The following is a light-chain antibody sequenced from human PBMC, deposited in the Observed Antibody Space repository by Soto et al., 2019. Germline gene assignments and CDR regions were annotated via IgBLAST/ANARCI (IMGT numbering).Light chain of an antibody. CDR3: QQSYSTPQT. J-gene: IGKJ4*01. CDR2: AAS. Sequence: DIQMNQSPSSLSASVGDRVTISCRASHSISNYLNWYQHKPGKAPKVLIYAASSLQSGVPSRFSGRGSGTDFTLSISSLQSEDAATYYCQQSYSTPQTFGGGTKVEIK. CDR1: HSISNY. V-gene: IGKV1-39*01.